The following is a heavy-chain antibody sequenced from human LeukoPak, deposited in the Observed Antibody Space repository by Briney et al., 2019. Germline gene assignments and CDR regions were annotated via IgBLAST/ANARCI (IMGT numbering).Heavy chain of an antibody. D-gene: IGHD2/OR15-2a*01. V-gene: IGHV1-2*02. CDR2: INPNSGGT. Sequence: ASVKVSCKAAGYTFTSYGISWVRQAPGQGLEWMGWINPNSGGTNYAQKFQGRVTMTRDTSISTAYMELSRLRSDDTAVYYCARDLIIGNRFDPWGQGTLVTVSS. CDR3: ARDLIIGNRFDP. CDR1: GYTFTSYG. J-gene: IGHJ5*02.